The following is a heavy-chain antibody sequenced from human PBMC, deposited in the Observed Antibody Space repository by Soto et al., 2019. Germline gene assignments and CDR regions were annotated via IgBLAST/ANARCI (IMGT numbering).Heavy chain of an antibody. J-gene: IGHJ6*02. CDR2: ISYDGSNK. CDR3: ARDKTVVVPAGSDYYGMDV. CDR1: GFTFSSYA. V-gene: IGHV3-30-3*01. Sequence: QVQLVESGGGVVQPGRSLRLSCAASGFTFSSYAMHWVRQAPGKGLEWVAVISYDGSNKYYADSVKGRFTISRDNSKNTLYLQMNGLRAEDTAVYYCARDKTVVVPAGSDYYGMDVWGQGTTVTVSS. D-gene: IGHD2-2*01.